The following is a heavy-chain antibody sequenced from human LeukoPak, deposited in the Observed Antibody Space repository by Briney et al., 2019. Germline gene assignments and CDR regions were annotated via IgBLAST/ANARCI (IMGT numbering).Heavy chain of an antibody. J-gene: IGHJ4*02. CDR1: GGSISTYY. Sequence: SETLSLTCTVSGGSISTYYWSWIRQPPGKGLEWIGYIYYSGSTNYNPSLKSRVTISVDTSKNQFSLKLSSVTAADTAVYYCARRNYDFWSGYYSGWYFDYWGQGTLVTVSS. CDR3: ARRNYDFWSGYYSGWYFDY. CDR2: IYYSGST. D-gene: IGHD3-3*01. V-gene: IGHV4-59*12.